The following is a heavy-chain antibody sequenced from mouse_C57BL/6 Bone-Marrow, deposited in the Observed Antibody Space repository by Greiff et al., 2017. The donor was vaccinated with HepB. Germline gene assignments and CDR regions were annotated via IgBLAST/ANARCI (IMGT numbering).Heavy chain of an antibody. CDR1: GYTFTSYW. Sequence: VQLQQPGAELVKPGASVKLSCKASGYTFTSYWMHWVKQRPGRGLEWIGRIDPNSGGTKYNEKFKSKATLTVDKPSSTAYMQRSSLTSEDSAVYYCAPLYYDYDWYFDVWGTGTTVTVSS. D-gene: IGHD2-4*01. CDR3: APLYYDYDWYFDV. J-gene: IGHJ1*03. V-gene: IGHV1-72*01. CDR2: IDPNSGGT.